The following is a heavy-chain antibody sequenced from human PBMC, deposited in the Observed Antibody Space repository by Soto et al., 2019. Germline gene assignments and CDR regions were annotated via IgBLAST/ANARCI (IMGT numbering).Heavy chain of an antibody. CDR2: ISAHNGNT. D-gene: IGHD1-1*01. CDR1: GYGFTTYG. Sequence: QVHMVQSGAEVKKPGASVKVSCKGSGYGFTTYGITWGRQAPGQGLEWMAWISAHNGNTNYAQKLQGRVTVTRDTSTSTAYMELRSLRSDDTAVYYCARGRYGNYWGQGAMGTVSS. CDR3: ARGRYGNY. J-gene: IGHJ4*02. V-gene: IGHV1-18*01.